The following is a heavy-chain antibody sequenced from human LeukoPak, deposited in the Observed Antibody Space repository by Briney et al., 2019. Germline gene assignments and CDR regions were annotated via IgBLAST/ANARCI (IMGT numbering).Heavy chain of an antibody. D-gene: IGHD2-21*01. Sequence: GGSLRLSCAASGFTFNSYVMSWVRQAPGKGLEWVSSINGGGGNTYYADSVKGRFTISRDNSKNMLYLQMNSLRADDTAIYYCAKTVVVITFRFDDWGQGALVTVSS. CDR1: GFTFNSYV. CDR3: AKTVVVITFRFDD. CDR2: INGGGGNT. V-gene: IGHV3-23*01. J-gene: IGHJ4*02.